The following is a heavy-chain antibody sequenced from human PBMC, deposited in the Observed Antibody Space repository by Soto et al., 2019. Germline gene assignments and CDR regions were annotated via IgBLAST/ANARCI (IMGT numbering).Heavy chain of an antibody. D-gene: IGHD3-22*01. V-gene: IGHV3-30-3*01. CDR3: ARDLEVVLIPYGMDV. Sequence: GGSLRLSCAASGFTFSSYAMHWVRQAPGKGLEWVAVISYDGSNKYYADSVKGRFTISRDNSKNTLYLQMNSLRAEYTVVYYCARDLEVVLIPYGMDVWGQGTTVTVSS. CDR2: ISYDGSNK. CDR1: GFTFSSYA. J-gene: IGHJ6*02.